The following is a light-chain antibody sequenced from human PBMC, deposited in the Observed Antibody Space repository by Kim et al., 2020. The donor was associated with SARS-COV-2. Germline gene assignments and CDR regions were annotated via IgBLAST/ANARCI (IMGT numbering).Light chain of an antibody. V-gene: IGKV4-1*01. J-gene: IGKJ1*01. CDR2: CAS. CDR3: QQYYNTPRT. Sequence: DIVMTQSPDSLAVSLGERATINCKSSRSVLYSSNNKNYLAWYQQKPGQPPKLLIYCASTRESGVPDRFSGSGSVTDFTLTISTLQAEDVAIYYCQQYYNTPRTFGQGTKVDIK. CDR1: RSVLYSSNNKNY.